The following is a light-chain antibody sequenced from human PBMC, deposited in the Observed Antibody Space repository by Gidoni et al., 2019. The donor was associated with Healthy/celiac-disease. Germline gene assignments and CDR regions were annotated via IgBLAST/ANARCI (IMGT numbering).Light chain of an antibody. J-gene: IGKJ2*01. CDR3: QQRSNWPPLYT. CDR1: QCVSNY. CDR2: DAS. Sequence: EIVLTQSLATLSLSPGERATLSCRASQCVSNYLACYQQKPGQAPLLLIYDASNRATCIPARFSGSGAGTDFTLTISSLEPEEFAVYYGQQRSNWPPLYTFGQGTKLEIK. V-gene: IGKV3-11*01.